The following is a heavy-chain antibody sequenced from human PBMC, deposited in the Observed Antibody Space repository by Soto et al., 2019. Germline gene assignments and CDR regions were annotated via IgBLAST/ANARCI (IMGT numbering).Heavy chain of an antibody. Sequence: GGSLRLSCAASGFTFSSYAMSWVRQAPGKGLEWVSAISGSGGSTYYADSVKGRFTISRDNSKNTLYLQMNSLRAEDTAVYYCAKGRYDFWSGYPEAEEYYFDYWGQGTLVTVS. J-gene: IGHJ4*02. V-gene: IGHV3-23*01. CDR2: ISGSGGST. CDR1: GFTFSSYA. CDR3: AKGRYDFWSGYPEAEEYYFDY. D-gene: IGHD3-3*01.